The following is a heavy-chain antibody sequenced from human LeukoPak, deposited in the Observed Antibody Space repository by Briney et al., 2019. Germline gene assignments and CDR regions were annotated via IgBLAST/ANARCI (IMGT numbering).Heavy chain of an antibody. V-gene: IGHV4-39*01. D-gene: IGHD6-13*01. CDR1: GGSISSSSYY. CDR2: IYYSGST. CDR3: ARHGDSSSWYLDY. Sequence: SETLSLTCTVSGGSISSSSYYWGWVRQPPGEGLEWIGSIYYSGSTYYNPSLKSRVTISVDTSKNQFSLKLSSVTAADTAVYYCARHGDSSSWYLDYWGQGTLVTVSS. J-gene: IGHJ4*02.